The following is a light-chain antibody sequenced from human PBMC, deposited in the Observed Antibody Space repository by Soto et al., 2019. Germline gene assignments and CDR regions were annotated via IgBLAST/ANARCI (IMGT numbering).Light chain of an antibody. CDR1: SSDVGTYNY. J-gene: IGLJ2*01. CDR3: CSYAGSYTLV. V-gene: IGLV2-11*01. CDR2: DVN. Sequence: QSALTQPRSVSGSPGQSVTISCTGTSSDVGTYNYVSWYQQHPGKAPKLMIYDVNYRPSGVTDRFSGSKSGNMASLTISGLQAEDEADYYCCSYAGSYTLVFGGGTKLTVL.